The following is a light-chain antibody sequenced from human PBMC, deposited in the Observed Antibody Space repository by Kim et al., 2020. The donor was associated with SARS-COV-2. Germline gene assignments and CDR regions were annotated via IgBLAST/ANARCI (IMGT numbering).Light chain of an antibody. V-gene: IGKV1-12*01. CDR2: AAS. Sequence: DIQMTQSPSSVSASVGDSVTITCRASQGIGTWLAWYQQKPGKAPKLLIYAASSLQSGVPSRFSGSGSGTDFTLNINRLQSEDFATYYCQQANDLTFGGGTKVEIK. CDR3: QQANDLT. J-gene: IGKJ4*01. CDR1: QGIGTW.